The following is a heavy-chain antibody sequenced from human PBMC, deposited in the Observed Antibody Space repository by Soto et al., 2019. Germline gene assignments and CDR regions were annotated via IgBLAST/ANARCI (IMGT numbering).Heavy chain of an antibody. Sequence: EVQLVEAGGGLVQPGGSLRLSCATSGFTFSSYSMNWVRQAPGKGLEWISSISSDSTAIYYADSVKVRFAISRDNAKNSLYLQMNSLRAEDTAMYYCARDSLIRYCSGGSCYIRWGQGTLVTVSS. V-gene: IGHV3-48*01. CDR1: GFTFSSYS. J-gene: IGHJ4*02. CDR2: ISSDSTAI. D-gene: IGHD2-15*01. CDR3: ARDSLIRYCSGGSCYIR.